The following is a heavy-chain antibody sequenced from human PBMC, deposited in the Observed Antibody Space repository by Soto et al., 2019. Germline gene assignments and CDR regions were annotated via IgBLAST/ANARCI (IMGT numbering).Heavy chain of an antibody. CDR2: IIPIFGTA. D-gene: IGHD3-10*01. Sequence: SVKVSCKASGGTFSSYAISWVRQAPGQGLEWMGGIIPIFGTANYAQKFQGRVTITADESTSTAYMELSSLRAGDTAFYYCARGRSFSYDSTPPPMFDPWGQGTLVTVSS. CDR3: ARGRSFSYDSTPPPMFDP. V-gene: IGHV1-69*13. CDR1: GGTFSSYA. J-gene: IGHJ5*02.